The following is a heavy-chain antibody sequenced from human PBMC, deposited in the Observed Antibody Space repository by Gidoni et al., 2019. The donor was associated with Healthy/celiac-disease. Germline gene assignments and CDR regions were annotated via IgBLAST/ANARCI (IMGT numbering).Heavy chain of an antibody. CDR2: ISYDGSNK. CDR3: ARDLRGVIDFDY. D-gene: IGHD3-16*02. J-gene: IGHJ4*02. Sequence: QVQLVESGGGVVQPGRSLRLSCAASGFPFSSYGMHWVRQAPGKGLEWVAVISYDGSNKYYADSVKGRFTISRDNPKNTLYLQMNSLRAEDTAVYYCARDLRGVIDFDYWGQGTLVTVSS. CDR1: GFPFSSYG. V-gene: IGHV3-30*19.